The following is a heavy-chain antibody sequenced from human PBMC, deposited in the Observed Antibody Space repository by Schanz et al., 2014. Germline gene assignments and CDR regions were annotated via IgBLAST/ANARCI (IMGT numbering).Heavy chain of an antibody. CDR3: AKGKTSSVYDMVV. V-gene: IGHV3-9*01. Sequence: EVQLVESGGDLVQPGRSLRLSCAASGFTFDEYGMHWVRQAPGEGLEWVSGISWNGGFIAYGDAVKGRFTISRDNAKNSLFLQMSSLRAEDTALYYCAKGKTSSVYDMVVWGQGTTVTVS. J-gene: IGHJ6*02. CDR2: ISWNGGFI. CDR1: GFTFDEYG.